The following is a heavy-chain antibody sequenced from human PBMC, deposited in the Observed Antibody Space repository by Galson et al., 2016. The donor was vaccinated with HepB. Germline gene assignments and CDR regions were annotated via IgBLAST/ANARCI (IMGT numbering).Heavy chain of an antibody. Sequence: SLRLSCAASGFTFSSYWMHWVRQAPGKGLVWVSRVNSDGSGTGYADSVKGRFTISRDNAKNMLFLQMNSRKVEDTAVYYCARSYVPGSDGKNYYMDVWGRGTTVTVSS. D-gene: IGHD3-16*01. CDR1: GFTFSSYW. V-gene: IGHV3-74*01. CDR3: ARSYVPGSDGKNYYMDV. CDR2: VNSDGSGT. J-gene: IGHJ6*03.